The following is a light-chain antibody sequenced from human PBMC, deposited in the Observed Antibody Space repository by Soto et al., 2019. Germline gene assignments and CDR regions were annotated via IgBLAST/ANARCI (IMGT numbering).Light chain of an antibody. V-gene: IGKV1-5*03. Sequence: IQRTQSTSTLSGSVGDRVTITCRASQTISSWLAWYQQKPGKAPKLLIYKASTLKSGVPSRFSGSGSGTEFTLTISSLQTDDFATYYCQQYNSYSAITFGQGTRLEIK. CDR2: KAS. J-gene: IGKJ5*01. CDR3: QQYNSYSAIT. CDR1: QTISSW.